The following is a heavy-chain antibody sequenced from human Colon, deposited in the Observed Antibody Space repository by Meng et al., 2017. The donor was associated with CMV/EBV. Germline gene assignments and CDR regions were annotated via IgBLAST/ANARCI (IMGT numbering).Heavy chain of an antibody. Sequence: GGSLRLSCAASGFTFSSYEMNWVRQAPGKGLEWVSYISISGSTIYYADSVKGRFTISRDNAKNSLYLQMNSLRAEDTAVYYCARDAVPICSSNSCNVLGGDYYYYGMDVWGQGTTVTVSS. J-gene: IGHJ6*02. V-gene: IGHV3-48*03. CDR3: ARDAVPICSSNSCNVLGGDYYYYGMDV. CDR2: ISISGSTI. D-gene: IGHD2-2*01. CDR1: GFTFSSYE.